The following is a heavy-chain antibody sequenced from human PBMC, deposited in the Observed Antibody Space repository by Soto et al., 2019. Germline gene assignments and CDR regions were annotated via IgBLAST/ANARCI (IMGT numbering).Heavy chain of an antibody. J-gene: IGHJ6*03. CDR3: ARGPRFLEWLSGYYYYMDV. V-gene: IGHV4-59*12. D-gene: IGHD3-3*01. CDR2: IYYSGTT. CDR1: GGSISSYY. Sequence: SETLSLTCTVSGGSISSYYWSWIRQPPGKGLEWIGYIYYSGTTNYNPSLKSRVTISLDRSKNQFSLKLSSVTAADTAVYYCARGPRFLEWLSGYYYYMDVWGKGTTVTVSS.